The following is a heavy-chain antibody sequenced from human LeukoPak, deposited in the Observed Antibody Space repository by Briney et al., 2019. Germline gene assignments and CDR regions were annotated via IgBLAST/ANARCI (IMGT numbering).Heavy chain of an antibody. CDR2: ILSGSGNI. CDR3: ARDRWELPHYYYYGLDV. V-gene: IGHV3-21*01. J-gene: IGHJ6*02. CDR1: GFTFNEYS. D-gene: IGHD1-26*01. Sequence: GGSLRLSCAMSGFTFNEYSMNWVRQAPGKGLKWVSSILSGSGNIYYADSVKGRFTISRDNAENSLHLQMDSLRVDDTAVYYCARDRWELPHYYYYGLDVWGQGTTVTVSS.